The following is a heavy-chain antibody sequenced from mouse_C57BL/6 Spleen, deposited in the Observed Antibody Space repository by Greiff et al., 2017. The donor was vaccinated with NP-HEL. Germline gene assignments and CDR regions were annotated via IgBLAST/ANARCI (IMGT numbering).Heavy chain of an antibody. D-gene: IGHD1-1*01. CDR3: ATTVVAKGYYFDY. J-gene: IGHJ2*01. V-gene: IGHV1-53*01. Sequence: QVQLQQPGTELVKPGASVKLSCKASSYTFTSYWMHWVKQRPGQGLEWIGNINPSNGGTNYNEKFKSKATLTVDKSSSTAYMQLSSLTSEDSAVYYCATTVVAKGYYFDYWGQGTTLTVSS. CDR1: SYTFTSYW. CDR2: INPSNGGT.